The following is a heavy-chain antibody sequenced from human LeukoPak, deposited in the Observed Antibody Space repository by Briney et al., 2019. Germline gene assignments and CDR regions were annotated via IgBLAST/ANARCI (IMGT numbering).Heavy chain of an antibody. CDR2: ISSSSSYI. V-gene: IGHV3-21*01. J-gene: IGHJ4*02. Sequence: GGSLRLSCAASGFTSSSYSMNWVRQAPGKGLEWVSSISSSSSYIYYADSVKGRFTISRDNAKNSLYLQMNSLRAEDTAVYYCARNSAGKSGSYFDYWGQGTLVTVSS. CDR3: ARNSAGKSGSYFDY. D-gene: IGHD6-13*01. CDR1: GFTSSSYS.